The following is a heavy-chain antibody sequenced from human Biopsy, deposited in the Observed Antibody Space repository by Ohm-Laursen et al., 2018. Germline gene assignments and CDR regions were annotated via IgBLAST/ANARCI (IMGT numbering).Heavy chain of an antibody. J-gene: IGHJ4*02. CDR3: ARDLLEWSLHS. D-gene: IGHD3-3*01. CDR2: IYTNSGDT. CDR1: GDAFLGYY. V-gene: IGHV1-2*02. Sequence: SVKASCNASGDAFLGYYLHWVRQAPGQGLEWMGSIYTNSGDTDFAQKFQGRVTMTRDTSVCTASLELSRLGSDDAAIYYCARDLLEWSLHSWGQGTLVTVSS.